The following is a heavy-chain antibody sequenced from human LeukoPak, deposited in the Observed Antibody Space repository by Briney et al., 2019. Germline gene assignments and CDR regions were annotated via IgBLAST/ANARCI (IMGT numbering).Heavy chain of an antibody. CDR1: GFTFSSYA. CDR3: TTLRRFSCYA. V-gene: IGHV3-23*01. CDR2: ISGSGGST. J-gene: IGHJ5*02. Sequence: PGGSLRLSCAASGFTFSSYAMSWVRQAPGKGLEWVSAISGSGGSTYYTDSVKGRFTISRDNSKNTLYLQMNSLKTEDTAVYYCTTLRRFSCYAWGQGTLVTVSS. D-gene: IGHD2-2*01.